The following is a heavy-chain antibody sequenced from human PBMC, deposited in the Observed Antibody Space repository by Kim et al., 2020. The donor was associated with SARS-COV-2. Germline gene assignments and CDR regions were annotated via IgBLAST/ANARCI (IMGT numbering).Heavy chain of an antibody. Sequence: GGSLRLSCVASGFTFTDYAMSWVRQAPGKGLEWVSTMSGVAAGGSTYYADSVKGRFSISRDNSKNTLSLQMNSLRAEDTAVYYCAKAMAPYCSGARCYSFDYWGQGTLVTVSS. CDR2: MSGVAAGGST. CDR1: GFTFTDYA. CDR3: AKAMAPYCSGARCYSFDY. J-gene: IGHJ4*02. V-gene: IGHV3-23*01. D-gene: IGHD2-2*01.